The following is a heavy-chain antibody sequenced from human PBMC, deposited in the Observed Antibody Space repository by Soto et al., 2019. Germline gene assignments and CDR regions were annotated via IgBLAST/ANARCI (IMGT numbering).Heavy chain of an antibody. V-gene: IGHV3-64*01. CDR3: ARRARPDFYYMDV. Sequence: EVQLAESGGGLAQPGGSLRLSCAASGFTLSGYAMDWVRQAPGKGLEYVSGISSNGVGTYYANSVQGRYTVSRDNSKNTVYVQMGSLRPEDMALYYCARRARPDFYYMDVWGKGTTVTVSS. CDR2: ISSNGVGT. CDR1: GFTLSGYA. D-gene: IGHD6-6*01. J-gene: IGHJ6*03.